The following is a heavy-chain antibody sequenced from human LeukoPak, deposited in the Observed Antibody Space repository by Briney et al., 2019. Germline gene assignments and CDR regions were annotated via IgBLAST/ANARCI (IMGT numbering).Heavy chain of an antibody. CDR1: GGSFSGYY. CDR3: AKTTATWSYYFDY. D-gene: IGHD1-26*01. CDR2: ISGSGGST. J-gene: IGHJ4*02. V-gene: IGHV3-23*01. Sequence: ETLSLTCAVYGGSFSGYYWSWVRQAPGKGLEWVSAISGSGGSTYYADSVKGRFTISRDNSKNTLYLQMNSLRAEDTAVYYCAKTTATWSYYFDYWGQGTLVTVSS.